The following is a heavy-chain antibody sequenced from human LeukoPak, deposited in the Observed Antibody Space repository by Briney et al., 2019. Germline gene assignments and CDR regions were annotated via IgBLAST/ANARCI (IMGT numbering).Heavy chain of an antibody. J-gene: IGHJ4*02. CDR2: IYHSGST. D-gene: IGHD4-17*01. V-gene: IGHV4-30-2*01. Sequence: SETLSLTCAVSGGSISRGGYSGSWIRQPPGKGLELIGYIYHSGSTYYNPSLKSRVSISIDRSKNQFSLELSSVTAADTAVYYCARAFYGDYFDYWGQGTLVTVSS. CDR3: ARAFYGDYFDY. CDR1: GGSISRGGYS.